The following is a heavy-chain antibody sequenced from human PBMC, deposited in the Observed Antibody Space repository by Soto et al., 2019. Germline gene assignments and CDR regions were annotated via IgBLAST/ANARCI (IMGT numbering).Heavy chain of an antibody. CDR3: ARDYYTLNWENGFYYYAMDV. CDR2: ISSNRVYI. V-gene: IGHV3-21*01. Sequence: GGSLRLSCAASGFTFYTYSMNWVRQAPGKGLEWVASISSNRVYIHYADSVRGRFTISRDNAKNSLYLQMNSLRAEDTAMYYCARDYYTLNWENGFYYYAMDVWGQGTTVTVSS. CDR1: GFTFYTYS. J-gene: IGHJ6*02. D-gene: IGHD3-3*01.